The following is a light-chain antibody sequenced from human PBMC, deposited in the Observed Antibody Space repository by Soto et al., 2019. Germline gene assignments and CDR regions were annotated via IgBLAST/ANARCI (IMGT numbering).Light chain of an antibody. CDR3: QQYNSYWT. J-gene: IGKJ1*01. CDR1: QSIGIY. CDR2: AAS. Sequence: DIQMTQSPSSLSASVGDRVTITCRASQSIGIYLNWYQQEPGKAPKLLIYAASTLQSGVPLRFSGSGSGTDFTLSIGSLQPEDFATYYCQQYNSYWTFGQGTKVDIK. V-gene: IGKV1-39*01.